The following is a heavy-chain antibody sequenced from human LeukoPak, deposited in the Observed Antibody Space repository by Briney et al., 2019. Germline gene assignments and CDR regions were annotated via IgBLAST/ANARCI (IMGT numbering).Heavy chain of an antibody. V-gene: IGHV3-30*18. CDR3: AKEDSAWRHFDY. CDR2: ISFDGGSK. Sequence: GGAMRLSCVAAGGTFRSDGMHWGRQAPARGVVWGAVISFDGGSKYYIDSVKGRFTISRDNSKNTFYLQMNSLRAEDTAVYYCAKEDSAWRHFDYWGQGTLVTVSS. D-gene: IGHD6-19*01. CDR1: GGTFRSDG. J-gene: IGHJ4*02.